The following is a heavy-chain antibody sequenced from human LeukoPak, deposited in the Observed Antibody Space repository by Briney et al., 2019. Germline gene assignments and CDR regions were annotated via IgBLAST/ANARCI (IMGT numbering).Heavy chain of an antibody. CDR3: ERGYWYFQH. J-gene: IGHJ1*01. CDR1: GGFFSGYY. V-gene: IGHV4-34*01. CDR2: INHSGST. D-gene: IGHD2-15*01. Sequence: NASETLSLTCAVYGGFFSGYYWSWIRHPPGKGLEWIEEINHSGSTNYNPSLKSRVTISVDTSKNQFSLKLSSVTAADTALYYCERGYWYFQHWGQGTLVTVSS.